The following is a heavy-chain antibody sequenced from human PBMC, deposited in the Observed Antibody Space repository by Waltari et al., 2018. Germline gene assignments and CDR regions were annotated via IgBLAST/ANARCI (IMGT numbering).Heavy chain of an antibody. Sequence: QVQLQQWGAGLLKPSETLSLTCAVYGGSFSGYYWSWIRQPPGKGLEWIGEINHSGSTNYNPSLKSRVTISVDTSKNQFSLKLSSVTAADTAVYYCASSNIGTFDYWGQGTLVTVSS. CDR1: GGSFSGYY. CDR3: ASSNIGTFDY. V-gene: IGHV4-34*01. D-gene: IGHD4-4*01. J-gene: IGHJ4*02. CDR2: INHSGST.